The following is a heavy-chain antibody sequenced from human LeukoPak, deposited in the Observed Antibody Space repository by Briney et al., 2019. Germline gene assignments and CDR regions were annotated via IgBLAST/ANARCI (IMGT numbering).Heavy chain of an antibody. CDR3: AKDIRIGYYDSSGYLD. Sequence: GGSLRLSCAASGFTFSSYAMSWVRQAPGKGLEWVSAISGSGGSTYYADSVKGRFTISRDNSKNTLYLQMNSLRAEDTAVYYCAKDIRIGYYDSSGYLDWGQGTLVTVSS. D-gene: IGHD3-22*01. CDR1: GFTFSSYA. CDR2: ISGSGGST. J-gene: IGHJ4*02. V-gene: IGHV3-23*01.